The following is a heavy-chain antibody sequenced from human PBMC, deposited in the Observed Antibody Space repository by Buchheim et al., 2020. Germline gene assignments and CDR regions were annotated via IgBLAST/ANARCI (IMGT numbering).Heavy chain of an antibody. J-gene: IGHJ4*02. CDR2: ISSSSSTI. D-gene: IGHD3-16*02. CDR3: ARGGDYVWGSYRRYYFDY. V-gene: IGHV3-48*04. CDR1: GFTFSSYS. Sequence: EVQLVESGGGLVQPGGSLRLSCAASGFTFSSYSMNWVRQAPGKGLEWVSYISSSSSTIYYADSVKGRFTISRDNAKNPLYLQMNSLRAEDTAVYYCARGGDYVWGSYRRYYFDYWGQGTL.